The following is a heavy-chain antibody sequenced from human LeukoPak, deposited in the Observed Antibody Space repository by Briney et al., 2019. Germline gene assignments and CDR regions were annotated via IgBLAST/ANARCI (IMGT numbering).Heavy chain of an antibody. V-gene: IGHV3-23*01. Sequence: GGSLRLSCAASGFTFSSYAMSWVRQAPGKGLEWVSAISGSGGSTYYADSVKGRFTISRDNSKNTLYLQMNSLRAEDTAVYYCARDSSGYYRDFYFDYWGQGTLVTVSS. CDR1: GFTFSSYA. D-gene: IGHD3-22*01. CDR2: ISGSGGST. CDR3: ARDSSGYYRDFYFDY. J-gene: IGHJ4*02.